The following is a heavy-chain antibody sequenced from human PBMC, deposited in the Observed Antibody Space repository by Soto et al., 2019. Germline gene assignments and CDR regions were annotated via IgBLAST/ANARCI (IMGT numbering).Heavy chain of an antibody. J-gene: IGHJ5*02. Sequence: ASVKVSCKASGYSFIGYYMHWVRQAPGQGLEWMGWINPKSGVTNYAQKFQGRVTMTRDTSITTAYMELSSLRSDDTAVYYCARADVNWFDTWGQGTLVTVSS. V-gene: IGHV1-2*02. CDR2: INPKSGVT. CDR3: ARADVNWFDT. CDR1: GYSFIGYY.